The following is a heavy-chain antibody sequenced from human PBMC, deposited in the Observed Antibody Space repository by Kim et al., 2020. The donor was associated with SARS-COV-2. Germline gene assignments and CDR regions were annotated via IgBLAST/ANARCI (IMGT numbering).Heavy chain of an antibody. CDR3: TSLPGVAAAGFDY. J-gene: IGHJ4*02. D-gene: IGHD6-13*01. Sequence: GGSLRLSCAASGFTFSGSAMHWVRQASGKGLEWVGRIRSKANSYATAYAASVKGRFTISRDDSKNTAYLQMNSLKTEDTAVYYCTSLPGVAAAGFDYWGQGTLVTVSS. V-gene: IGHV3-73*01. CDR1: GFTFSGSA. CDR2: IRSKANSYAT.